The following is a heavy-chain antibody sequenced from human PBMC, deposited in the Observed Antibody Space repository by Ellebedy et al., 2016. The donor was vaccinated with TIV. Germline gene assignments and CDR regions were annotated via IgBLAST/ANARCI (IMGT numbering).Heavy chain of an antibody. D-gene: IGHD3-10*01. CDR3: ARKTGSQQGYYGLDV. J-gene: IGHJ6*02. Sequence: ASVKASCXASGYTFISCGISWVRQAPGQGLEWMGWISPYTGNTRYAQNLQDRVTMTTDTSTSTAYLELGSLRSDDTAVYFCARKTGSQQGYYGLDVWGQGTTVTVSS. CDR2: ISPYTGNT. CDR1: GYTFISCG. V-gene: IGHV1-18*04.